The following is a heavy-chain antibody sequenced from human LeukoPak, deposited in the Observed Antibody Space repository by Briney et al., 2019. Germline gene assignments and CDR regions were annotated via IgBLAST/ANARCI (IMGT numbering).Heavy chain of an antibody. CDR3: AKVIAAAGTGPLDY. Sequence: GGSLRLSCAASGFTFSSYWMHWVRHAPGKGLVWVSRINSDGSSTSYADSVKGRFTISRDNSKNTLYLQMNSLRAEDTAVYYCAKVIAAAGTGPLDYWGQGTLVTVSS. CDR2: INSDGSST. V-gene: IGHV3-74*01. CDR1: GFTFSSYW. D-gene: IGHD6-13*01. J-gene: IGHJ4*02.